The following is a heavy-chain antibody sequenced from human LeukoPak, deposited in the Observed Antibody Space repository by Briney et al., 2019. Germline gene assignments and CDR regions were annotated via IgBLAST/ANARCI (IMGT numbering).Heavy chain of an antibody. D-gene: IGHD4-17*01. CDR2: IYYSGST. Sequence: SETLSLTCTVSGDSISSYYWSWIRQPPRKGLEWIGYIYYSGSTNYNPSLKSRVTISVDTSKNQFSLKVSPVTAADTAVYYCARDRLDYGNHYGMDVWGQGTTVTVSS. J-gene: IGHJ6*02. CDR1: GDSISSYY. CDR3: ARDRLDYGNHYGMDV. V-gene: IGHV4-59*01.